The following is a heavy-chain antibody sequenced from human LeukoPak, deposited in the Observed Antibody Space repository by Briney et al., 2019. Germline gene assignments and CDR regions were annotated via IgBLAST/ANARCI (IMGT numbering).Heavy chain of an antibody. D-gene: IGHD6-6*01. V-gene: IGHV4-34*01. Sequence: SETLSLTCAVYGGSFSGYYWSWIRQPPGKGLEWIGEINHSGSTNYNPSLKSRVTISVDTSKNQFSLKLSSVAAADTAVYYCAILGGSSPFDYGGQGTLVTVSS. CDR2: INHSGST. CDR1: GGSFSGYY. CDR3: AILGGSSPFDY. J-gene: IGHJ4*02.